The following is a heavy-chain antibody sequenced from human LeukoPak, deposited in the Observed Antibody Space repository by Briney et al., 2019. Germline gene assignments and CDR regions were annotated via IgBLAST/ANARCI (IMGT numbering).Heavy chain of an antibody. J-gene: IGHJ4*02. CDR3: AKDYYDFWSGQYYFDY. Sequence: GGSLRLSCAASGFTFSSYGMHWVRQAPGKGLEWVAFIRYDGSNKYYADSVKGRFTISRDNSKNTLYLQMNSLRAEDTAVCYCAKDYYDFWSGQYYFDYWGQGTLVTVSS. CDR1: GFTFSSYG. D-gene: IGHD3-3*01. V-gene: IGHV3-30*02. CDR2: IRYDGSNK.